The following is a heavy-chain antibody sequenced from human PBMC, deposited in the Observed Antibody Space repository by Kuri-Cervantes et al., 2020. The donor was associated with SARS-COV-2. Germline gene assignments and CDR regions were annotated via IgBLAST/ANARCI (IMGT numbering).Heavy chain of an antibody. V-gene: IGHV4-38-2*01. CDR1: GYSISSGYY. CDR3: ASSPNYYDSSGYVGWFDP. J-gene: IGHJ5*02. D-gene: IGHD3-22*01. CDR2: IYYSGST. Sequence: SQTLSLTCAVSGYSISSGYYWGWIRQPPGKGLEWIGYIYYSGSTYYNPSLKSRVTISVDTSKNQFSLKLSSVTAADTAVYYCASSPNYYDSSGYVGWFDPWGQGTLVAVSS.